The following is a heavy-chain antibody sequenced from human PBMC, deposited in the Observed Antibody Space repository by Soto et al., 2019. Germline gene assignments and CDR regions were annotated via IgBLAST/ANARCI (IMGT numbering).Heavy chain of an antibody. J-gene: IGHJ6*02. CDR2: IWYDGSNK. CDR3: AREAPGYGMDV. CDR1: GFTFSSYG. Sequence: QVQLVESGGGVVQPGRSLRLSCAASGFTFSSYGMQWVRQAPGKGLEWVAVIWYDGSNKYYADSVKGRLTISRDNSKNTLYLQMNSLRAEDTAVYYCAREAPGYGMDVWGQGTTITVSS. V-gene: IGHV3-33*01.